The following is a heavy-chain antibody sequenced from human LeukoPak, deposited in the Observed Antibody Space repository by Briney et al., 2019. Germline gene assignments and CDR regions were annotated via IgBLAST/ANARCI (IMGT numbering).Heavy chain of an antibody. Sequence: ASVKVSCKASGYTFTGYYMHWVRQAPGQGLEWMGWINPNSGGTNYAQKFQGRVTMTRDTSISTAYMELRSLRSDDTAVYYCARDRYSPDKYYDFWSGFAALVFDPWGQGTLVTVSS. D-gene: IGHD3-3*01. CDR1: GYTFTGYY. J-gene: IGHJ5*02. CDR2: INPNSGGT. V-gene: IGHV1-2*02. CDR3: ARDRYSPDKYYDFWSGFAALVFDP.